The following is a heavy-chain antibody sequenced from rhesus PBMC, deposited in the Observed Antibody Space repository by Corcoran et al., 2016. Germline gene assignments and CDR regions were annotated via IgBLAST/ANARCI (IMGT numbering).Heavy chain of an antibody. CDR2: IDPSDSDV. V-gene: IGHV5-20*02. Sequence: EVQLVQSGAEVKRLGESLKISCKTSGYRSTSYWISWVRQMPGKGLGWMGAIDPSDSDVRYSPSFQGQVTISADKSTSTAYLQWSSLKASDTATYYCARRAGTGYFDYWGQGVLVTVSS. CDR3: ARRAGTGYFDY. D-gene: IGHD5-24*01. J-gene: IGHJ4*01. CDR1: GYRSTSYW.